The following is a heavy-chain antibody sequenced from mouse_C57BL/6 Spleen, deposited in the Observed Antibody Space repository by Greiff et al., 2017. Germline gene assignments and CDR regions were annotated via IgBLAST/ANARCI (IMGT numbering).Heavy chain of an antibody. J-gene: IGHJ2*01. V-gene: IGHV5-17*01. CDR2: ISSGSSTI. CDR3: ARRDMVTTGYFDY. CDR1: GFTFSDYG. D-gene: IGHD2-2*01. Sequence: EVKVVESGGGLVKPGGSLKLSCAASGFTFSDYGMHWVRQAPEKGLEWVAYISSGSSTIYYADKVKGRFTISRDNAKNTLFLQMTSLRSEDTAMYYCARRDMVTTGYFDYWGQGTTLTVSS.